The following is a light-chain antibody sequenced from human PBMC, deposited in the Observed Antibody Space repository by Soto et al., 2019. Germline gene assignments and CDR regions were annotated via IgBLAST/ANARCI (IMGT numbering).Light chain of an antibody. CDR2: AAS. CDR1: QSLLHSNGYNY. J-gene: IGKJ1*01. V-gene: IGKV2-28*01. Sequence: DIVMTQSPLSLPVTPGEPASISCRSSQSLLHSNGYNYLDWYLQKPGQSPQLLIYAASSLQSGVPSRFSGSGSETDFTLTISSRQPEDFATYSCQQSYSTTWTFGQGTKVDTK. CDR3: QQSYSTTWT.